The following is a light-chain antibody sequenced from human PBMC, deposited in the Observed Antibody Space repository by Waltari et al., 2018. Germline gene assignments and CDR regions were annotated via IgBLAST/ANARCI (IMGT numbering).Light chain of an antibody. V-gene: IGLV1-40*01. CDR2: GNS. CDR1: TSNIGAGYD. Sequence: QSVLTQPPSVSGAPGQRVTISCTGSTSNIGAGYDVHWYQQFPGTAPKLLIYGNSKRPSGVPDRFSGSKSGTSASLAITGLQAEDEADYYCQSYDSTLSGYVFGTGTRVTVL. J-gene: IGLJ1*01. CDR3: QSYDSTLSGYV.